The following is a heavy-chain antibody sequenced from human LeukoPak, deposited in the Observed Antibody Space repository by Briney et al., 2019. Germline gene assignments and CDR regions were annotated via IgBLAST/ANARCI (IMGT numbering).Heavy chain of an antibody. CDR2: IYSGGST. CDR3: ARGALLWFGDRMEYYFDY. CDR1: EFSVGSNY. D-gene: IGHD3-10*01. V-gene: IGHV3-66*01. J-gene: IGHJ4*02. Sequence: GGSLRLSCAASEFSVGSNYMTWVRQAPGKGLEWVSLIYSGGSTYYADSVKGRFTISRDNSKNTLYLQMNSLRAEDTAVYYCARGALLWFGDRMEYYFDYWGQGTLLTVSS.